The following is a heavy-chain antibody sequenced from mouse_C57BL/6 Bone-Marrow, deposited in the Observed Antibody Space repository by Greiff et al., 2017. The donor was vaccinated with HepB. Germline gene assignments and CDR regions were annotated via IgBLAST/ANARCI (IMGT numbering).Heavy chain of an antibody. J-gene: IGHJ1*03. Sequence: VKLQESGAELARPGASVKLSCKASGYTFTSYGISWVKQRTGQGLEWIGEIYPRSGNTYYNEKFKGKATLTADKSSSTAYMELRSLTSEDSAVYFCVYGSSYVGYFDVWGTGTTVTVSS. CDR2: IYPRSGNT. D-gene: IGHD1-1*01. CDR3: VYGSSYVGYFDV. V-gene: IGHV1-81*01. CDR1: GYTFTSYG.